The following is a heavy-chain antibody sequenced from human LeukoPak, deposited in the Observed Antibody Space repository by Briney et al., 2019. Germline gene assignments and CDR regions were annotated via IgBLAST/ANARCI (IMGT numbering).Heavy chain of an antibody. Sequence: PGGSLRLSCAASGFTFSSYAMSWVRQAPGKGLEWVSAISGSGGSTYYADSVKGRFTISRDNSKNTLYLQMNSLRAEDTAVYYCAEGPHYDSSGYNEAEYFQHWGQGTLVTVSS. J-gene: IGHJ1*01. D-gene: IGHD3-22*01. CDR1: GFTFSSYA. V-gene: IGHV3-23*01. CDR3: AEGPHYDSSGYNEAEYFQH. CDR2: ISGSGGST.